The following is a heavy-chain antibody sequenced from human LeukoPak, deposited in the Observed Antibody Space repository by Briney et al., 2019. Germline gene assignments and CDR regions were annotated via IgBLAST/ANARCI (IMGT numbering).Heavy chain of an antibody. CDR2: IYYSGST. J-gene: IGHJ4*02. CDR1: GGSISSSSYY. CDR3: ARGPRITIFGVGYRSFDY. Sequence: PSETLSLTCTVSGGSISSSSYYWGWIRQPPGKGLEWIGSIYYSGSTYYNPSLKSRVTISVDTSKNQFSLKLSSVTAADTAVYYCARGPRITIFGVGYRSFDYWGQGTLVTVSS. V-gene: IGHV4-39*01. D-gene: IGHD3-3*01.